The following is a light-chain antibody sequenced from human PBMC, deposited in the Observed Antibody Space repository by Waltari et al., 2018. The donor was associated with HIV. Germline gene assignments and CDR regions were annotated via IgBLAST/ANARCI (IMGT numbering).Light chain of an antibody. CDR3: QSYDSSLSGRV. V-gene: IGLV1-40*01. CDR1: SSNIGAGYD. J-gene: IGLJ2*01. Sequence: PSVSGAPGQSVTISCTGSSSNIGAGYDLHRYQQLPGTAPKLLIHGNSNRPSGVPDRFSGSKSGTSASLAITGLQAEDEADYYCQSYDSSLSGRVFGGGTKLTVL. CDR2: GNS.